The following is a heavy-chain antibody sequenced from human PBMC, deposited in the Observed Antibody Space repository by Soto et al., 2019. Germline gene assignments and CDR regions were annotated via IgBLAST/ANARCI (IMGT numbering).Heavy chain of an antibody. Sequence: PSETLSLTCTVSGGSIRSSDYYWTWIRQPPGKGLEWIGYIYYSGSANYNPSLKSRVTISVDTSRNQFSLKLSSVTAADTAVYYCARDPYYDSSGYASFDYWGQGTLVTVSS. J-gene: IGHJ4*02. CDR2: IYYSGSA. CDR3: ARDPYYDSSGYASFDY. D-gene: IGHD3-22*01. V-gene: IGHV4-30-4*02. CDR1: GGSIRSSDYY.